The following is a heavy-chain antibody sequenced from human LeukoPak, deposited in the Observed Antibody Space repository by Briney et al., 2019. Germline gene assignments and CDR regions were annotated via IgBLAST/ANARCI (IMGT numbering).Heavy chain of an antibody. Sequence: SVKVSCKASGGTFSSYAISWVRQAPGQGLEWMGRIIPIFGTANYAQKFQGRVTITTDESTSTAYMEMSSLRSEDTAVYYCARDRPDGYNPFDYWGQGTLVTVSS. J-gene: IGHJ4*02. CDR3: ARDRPDGYNPFDY. CDR2: IIPIFGTA. D-gene: IGHD5-24*01. CDR1: GGTFSSYA. V-gene: IGHV1-69*05.